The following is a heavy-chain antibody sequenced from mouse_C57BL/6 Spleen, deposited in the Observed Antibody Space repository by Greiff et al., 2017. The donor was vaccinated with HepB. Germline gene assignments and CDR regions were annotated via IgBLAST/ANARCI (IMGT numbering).Heavy chain of an antibody. J-gene: IGHJ4*01. Sequence: VQLQQPGAELVKPGASVKLSCKASGYTFTSYWMQWVKQRPGQGLEWIGEIDPSDSYTNYNQKFKGKATLTVDTSSSTAYMQLSSLTSEDSAVYYCARSPYYSNYYYAMDYWGQGTSVTVSS. CDR2: IDPSDSYT. CDR1: GYTFTSYW. D-gene: IGHD2-5*01. CDR3: ARSPYYSNYYYAMDY. V-gene: IGHV1-50*01.